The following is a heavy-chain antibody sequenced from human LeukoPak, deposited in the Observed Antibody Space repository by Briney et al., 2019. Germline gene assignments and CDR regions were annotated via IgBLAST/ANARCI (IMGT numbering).Heavy chain of an antibody. CDR1: GGSISSSSYY. V-gene: IGHV4-39*07. CDR2: IYYSGST. J-gene: IGHJ4*02. D-gene: IGHD3-22*01. CDR3: ARDDYYDSSGRYWGGLDY. Sequence: SETLSLTCTVSGGSISSSSYYWGWIRQPPGKGLEWIGSIYYSGSTYYNPSLKSRVTISVDTSRNQFSLKLSSVTAADTAVYYCARDDYYDSSGRYWGGLDYWGQGTLVTVSS.